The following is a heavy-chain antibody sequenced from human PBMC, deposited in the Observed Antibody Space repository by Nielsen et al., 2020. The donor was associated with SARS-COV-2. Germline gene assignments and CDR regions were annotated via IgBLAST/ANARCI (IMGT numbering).Heavy chain of an antibody. V-gene: IGHV4-4*02. J-gene: IGHJ5*02. D-gene: IGHD4-17*01. Sequence: VRQAPGKGLEWFGEIYHSGSTNYNPSLKSRVTISVDKSKNQFSLKLSSVTAADTAMYYCARIQRLRGRLGFDRWGQGTLVTVSS. CDR3: ARIQRLRGRLGFDR. CDR2: IYHSGST.